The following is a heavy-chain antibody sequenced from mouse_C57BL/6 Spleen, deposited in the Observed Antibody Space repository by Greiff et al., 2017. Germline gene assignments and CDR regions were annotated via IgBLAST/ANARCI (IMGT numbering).Heavy chain of an antibody. CDR2: IYPSDSET. J-gene: IGHJ3*01. CDR1: GYTFTSYW. Sequence: QVQLKQPGAELVRPGSSVKLSCKASGYTFTSYWMDWVKQRPGQGLEWIGNIYPSDSETHYNQKFKDKATLTVDKSSSTAYMQLSSLTSEDSAVYYCARGGQLRPWFAYWGQGTLVTVSA. V-gene: IGHV1-61*01. D-gene: IGHD3-2*02. CDR3: ARGGQLRPWFAY.